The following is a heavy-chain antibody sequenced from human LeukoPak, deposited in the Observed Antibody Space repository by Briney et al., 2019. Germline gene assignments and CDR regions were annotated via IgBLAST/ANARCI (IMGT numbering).Heavy chain of an antibody. D-gene: IGHD2-21*02. CDR2: IYWDDDK. CDR3: AHATDCGGDCYPYYFDY. V-gene: IGHV2-5*02. CDR1: GFSLSTSGVG. Sequence: GSGPTLVKPTQTLTLTCTFSGFSLSTSGVGVGWIRQPPGKALEWLALIYWDDDKRYSPSLKSRLTITKDTSKNQVVLTMTNMDLVDTATYYCAHATDCGGDCYPYYFDYWGQGTLVTVSS. J-gene: IGHJ4*02.